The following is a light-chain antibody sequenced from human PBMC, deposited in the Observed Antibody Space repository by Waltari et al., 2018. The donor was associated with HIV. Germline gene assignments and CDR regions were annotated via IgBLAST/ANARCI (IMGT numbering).Light chain of an antibody. J-gene: IGLJ3*02. Sequence: QSALTQPRSVSGSPGQSVTISCTGTSSDVGGYHYVSWYQQHPGKDPKLMIYDDINRPSGGPDRFAGSKSGNTSSLTICGSQAEDEADYYCCSYAGTYTWVFGGRTKLTVL. CDR3: CSYAGTYTWV. CDR2: DDI. V-gene: IGLV2-11*02. CDR1: SSDVGGYHY.